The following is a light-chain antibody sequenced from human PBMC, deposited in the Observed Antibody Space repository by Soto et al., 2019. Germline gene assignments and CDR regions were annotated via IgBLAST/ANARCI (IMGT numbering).Light chain of an antibody. Sequence: DIQMTQCPSSLSASVGDRVTITCRASQSISSYLNWYQQKPGKAPNLLIYKASYLASGVPSRFSGGGSGTEFTLTISSLQPDDFATYYCQQYSSYWTFGQGTKVDIK. J-gene: IGKJ1*01. CDR1: QSISSY. CDR3: QQYSSYWT. CDR2: KAS. V-gene: IGKV1-5*03.